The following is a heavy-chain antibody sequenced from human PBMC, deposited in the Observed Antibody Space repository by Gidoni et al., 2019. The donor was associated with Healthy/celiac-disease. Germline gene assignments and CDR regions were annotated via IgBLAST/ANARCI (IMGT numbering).Heavy chain of an antibody. V-gene: IGHV3-23*01. J-gene: IGHJ5*02. CDR2: ISGSGGST. D-gene: IGHD1-7*01. Sequence: EVQLLESGGGLVQPGGSLRLSCAASGFTFSSYAMSWVRQAPGKGLEWVSAISGSGGSTYYADSVKGRFTISRDNSKNTLYLQMNSLRAEDTAVYYCAKGWRSGTTGEVGLNWFDPWGQGTLVTVSS. CDR3: AKGWRSGTTGEVGLNWFDP. CDR1: GFTFSSYA.